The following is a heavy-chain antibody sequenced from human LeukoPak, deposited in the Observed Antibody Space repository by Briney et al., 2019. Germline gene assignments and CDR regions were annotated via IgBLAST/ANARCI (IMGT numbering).Heavy chain of an antibody. D-gene: IGHD3-22*01. CDR2: MYYSGST. Sequence: KTSETLSLTCTVSGGSISSSSYYWGWIRQPPGKGLECIGSMYYSGSTYYNPPLKSRVTISVDTSKNQFSLNLRSVTAADTAVYSCVRLNGGYYEAIFDSWGQGTLVTVSS. V-gene: IGHV4-39*01. CDR1: GGSISSSSYY. CDR3: VRLNGGYYEAIFDS. J-gene: IGHJ4*02.